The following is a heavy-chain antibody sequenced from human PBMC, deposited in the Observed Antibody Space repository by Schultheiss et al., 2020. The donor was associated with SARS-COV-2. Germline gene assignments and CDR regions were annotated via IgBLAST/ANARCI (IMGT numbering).Heavy chain of an antibody. D-gene: IGHD6-19*01. V-gene: IGHV3-9*01. Sequence: GGSLRLSCAASGFTFDDYAMHWVRQAPGKGLEWVSGISWNSGSIGYADSVKGRFTISRDNAKNSLYLQMNSLRADDTAVYYCARGYSSGSDYWGQGTLVTVSS. CDR1: GFTFDDYA. CDR2: ISWNSGSI. CDR3: ARGYSSGSDY. J-gene: IGHJ4*02.